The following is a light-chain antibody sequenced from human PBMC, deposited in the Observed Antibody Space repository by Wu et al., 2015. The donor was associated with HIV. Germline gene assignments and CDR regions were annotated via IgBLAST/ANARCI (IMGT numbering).Light chain of an antibody. CDR2: GAS. Sequence: CRASRSVSSFLAWYQQKPGQAPRLLIYGASNRATGIPARFSGGGSGTDFTLTISSLQPEDFAVYYCQQRSVWPWTFGQGTKVDIK. CDR3: QQRSVWPWT. V-gene: IGKV3-11*01. CDR1: RSVSSF. J-gene: IGKJ1*01.